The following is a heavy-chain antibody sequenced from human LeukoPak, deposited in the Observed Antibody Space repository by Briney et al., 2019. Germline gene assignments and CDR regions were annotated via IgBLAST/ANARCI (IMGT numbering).Heavy chain of an antibody. J-gene: IGHJ4*02. CDR1: GGSISSGGYS. CDR2: IYHSGST. Sequence: PSQTLSLTCAVSGGSISSGGYSWSWIRQPPGKGLEWIGYIYHSGSTYYNPSLKSRVTISVDRSKNQFSLKLSSVTAADTAVYYGARAVLGDHRWYFDYWGQGTLVTVPS. D-gene: IGHD2-21*01. CDR3: ARAVLGDHRWYFDY. V-gene: IGHV4-30-2*01.